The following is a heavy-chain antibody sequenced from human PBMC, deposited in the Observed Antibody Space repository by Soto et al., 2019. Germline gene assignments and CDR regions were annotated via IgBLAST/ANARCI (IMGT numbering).Heavy chain of an antibody. J-gene: IGHJ6*03. Sequence: SETLSLTCTVSGGSISSYYWSWIRQPPGKGLEWIGYIFYTGSTNYNPSLKSRVLISVDTSKNQFSLKLRSVTAADTAVYYCARQDGYYYYIDVWAKGNTVTVSS. V-gene: IGHV4-59*08. CDR2: IFYTGST. CDR1: GGSISSYY. CDR3: ARQDGYYYYIDV.